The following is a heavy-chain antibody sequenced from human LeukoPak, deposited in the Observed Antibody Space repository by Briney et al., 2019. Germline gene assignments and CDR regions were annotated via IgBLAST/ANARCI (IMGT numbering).Heavy chain of an antibody. Sequence: GGSLRLSCAASGFTFSSSAMSWVRQAPGKGLEWVSNISGSGSGGSTYYADSAKGRFTISRDNSKNTLYLQMKSLRAEDTAVYYCAKSNGYGLVDIWGQGTMVTVSS. CDR3: AKSNGYGLVDI. V-gene: IGHV3-23*01. D-gene: IGHD3-10*01. J-gene: IGHJ3*02. CDR1: GFTFSSSA. CDR2: ISGSGSGGST.